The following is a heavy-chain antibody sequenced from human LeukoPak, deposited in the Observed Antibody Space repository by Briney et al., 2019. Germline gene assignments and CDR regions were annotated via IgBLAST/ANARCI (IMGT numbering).Heavy chain of an antibody. CDR2: INSDGSST. Sequence: PGGSLRLSCAASACTFSSDWMHWVRQAPGKGLVWVSRINSDGSSTSYADSVKGRFTISRDNAKNTLYLQMNSLRAEDTAMYYCAIGWDCSGGSCYSYWYFDLWGRGTLLTVSS. J-gene: IGHJ2*01. V-gene: IGHV3-74*01. CDR1: ACTFSSDW. CDR3: AIGWDCSGGSCYSYWYFDL. D-gene: IGHD2-15*01.